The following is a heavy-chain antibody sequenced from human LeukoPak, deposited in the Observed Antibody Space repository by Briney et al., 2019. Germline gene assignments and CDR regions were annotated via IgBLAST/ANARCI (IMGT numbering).Heavy chain of an antibody. D-gene: IGHD2-15*01. J-gene: IGHJ4*02. V-gene: IGHV3-21*01. CDR2: ISSSSSYI. Sequence: GGSLRLSCAASGFTFSSYSMNWVRQAPGKGLEWVSSISSSSSYIYYADSVKGRFTISRDNAKNSLYLQMNSLRAEDTAVYYCARDARGYCSGGSCYFLDYWGQGTLDTVSS. CDR1: GFTFSSYS. CDR3: ARDARGYCSGGSCYFLDY.